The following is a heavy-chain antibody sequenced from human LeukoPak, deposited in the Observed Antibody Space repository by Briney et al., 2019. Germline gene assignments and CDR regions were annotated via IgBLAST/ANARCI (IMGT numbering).Heavy chain of an antibody. D-gene: IGHD2-21*01. CDR2: INHSGST. CDR3: ARVPFIVACMDV. Sequence: SETLSLTCAVYGGSFSGYYWSWIRQPPGKGLEWIGEINHSGSTNYNPSLKSRVTISVDTSKNQFSLKLSSVTAEDTAVYYCARVPFIVACMDVWGKGTTVTVSS. CDR1: GGSFSGYY. V-gene: IGHV4-34*01. J-gene: IGHJ6*03.